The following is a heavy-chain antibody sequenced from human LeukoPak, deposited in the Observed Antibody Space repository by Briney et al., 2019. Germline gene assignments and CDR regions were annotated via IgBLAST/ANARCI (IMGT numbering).Heavy chain of an antibody. J-gene: IGHJ4*02. V-gene: IGHV3-23*01. D-gene: IGHD1-26*01. CDR1: GFTFSNFL. CDR3: AKKGATTGDFDY. Sequence: GGSLRLSCAAFGFTFSNFLMTWVRQAPGKGPEWVPAISGSGGDTYYADSVKGRFTISRDNSKNTLYLQMNSLRAEDTAVYYCAKKGATTGDFDYWGQGTLVTVSS. CDR2: ISGSGGDT.